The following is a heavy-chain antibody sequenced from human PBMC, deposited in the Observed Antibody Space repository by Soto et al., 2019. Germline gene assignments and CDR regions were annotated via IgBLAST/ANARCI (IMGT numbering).Heavy chain of an antibody. CDR1: GFTFSSYS. Sequence: GGSLRLSCAASGFTFSSYSMNWVRQAPEKGLEWVSSISSSSSYIYYADSVKGRFTISRDNAKNSLYLQMNSLRAEDTAVYYCARDANPLGYCSSTSCYWHYGMDVWGQGTTVTVSS. D-gene: IGHD2-2*01. J-gene: IGHJ6*02. CDR3: ARDANPLGYCSSTSCYWHYGMDV. V-gene: IGHV3-21*01. CDR2: ISSSSSYI.